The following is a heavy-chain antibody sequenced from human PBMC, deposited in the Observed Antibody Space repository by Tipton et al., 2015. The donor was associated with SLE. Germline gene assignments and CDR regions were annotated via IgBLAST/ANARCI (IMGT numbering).Heavy chain of an antibody. D-gene: IGHD5-12*01. CDR2: ISSNGGST. J-gene: IGHJ4*02. CDR1: GFNFNRHA. V-gene: IGHV3-64*01. CDR3: ARTPLDTEGGFDLVPYYFDY. Sequence: SLRLSCAASGFNFNRHAMCWVRQAPGKGLQYVSAISSNGGSTYYANSVKGRFTISRDNSKDTFYLQMDNLRPDDVAVYFCARTPLDTEGGFDLVPYYFDYWGQGTLVTVSS.